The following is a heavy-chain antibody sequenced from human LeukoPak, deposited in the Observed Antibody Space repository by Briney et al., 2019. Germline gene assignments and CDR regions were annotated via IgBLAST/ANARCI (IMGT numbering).Heavy chain of an antibody. CDR1: GGSISSGDYY. D-gene: IGHD1-1*01. Sequence: SETLSLTCTVSGGSISSGDYYWSWIRQPPGKGLEWIGYIYYSGSTYYNPSLKSRVTISVDTSKNQFSLKLSSVTAADTAVYYCARDQGYNWNWIDPWGQGTLVTVSS. CDR2: IYYSGST. V-gene: IGHV4-30-4*08. CDR3: ARDQGYNWNWIDP. J-gene: IGHJ5*02.